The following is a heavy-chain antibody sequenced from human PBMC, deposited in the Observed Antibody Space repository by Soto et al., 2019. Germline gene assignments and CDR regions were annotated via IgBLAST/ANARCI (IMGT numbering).Heavy chain of an antibody. CDR2: ISNSGST. CDR3: AASAVVAAHY. D-gene: IGHD2-15*01. Sequence: SETLSLTCTVSGVSMRDFYWAWIRQPPEKELEWIGYISNSGSTNYNLSLRSRVTISIDTSTSQFSLRLSSVIAADTAVYYCAASAVVAAHYWGQGALVTVSS. V-gene: IGHV4-59*01. J-gene: IGHJ4*02. CDR1: GVSMRDFY.